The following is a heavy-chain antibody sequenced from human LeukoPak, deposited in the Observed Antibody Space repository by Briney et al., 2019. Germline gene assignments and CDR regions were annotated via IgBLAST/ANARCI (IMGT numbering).Heavy chain of an antibody. J-gene: IGHJ5*02. V-gene: IGHV1-2*02. D-gene: IGHD3-9*01. Sequence: ASVKVSCKASGYTFTGYYMHWVRQAPGQGLEWMGWINPNSGGTNYAQKFQGRVTMTRDTSISTAYMELSRLRSDDTAVYYCARGVNYDILTGYYMMAPWGREPWSPSPQ. CDR3: ARGVNYDILTGYYMMAP. CDR1: GYTFTGYY. CDR2: INPNSGGT.